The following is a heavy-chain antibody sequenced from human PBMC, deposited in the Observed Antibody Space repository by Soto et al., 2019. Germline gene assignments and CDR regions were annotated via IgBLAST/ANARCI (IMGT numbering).Heavy chain of an antibody. D-gene: IGHD3-10*01. J-gene: IGHJ4*02. CDR2: IYFGGTT. Sequence: PSETLSLTCSLSGGSFRPNYWSWIRQSPGKGLEWIGYIYFGGTTSYNPSLKSRVTISLETSKNQFSLRLSSVTAADTAVYYCARGPGTMAKIDYWGQGTLVTVSS. CDR3: ARGPGTMAKIDY. V-gene: IGHV4-59*12. CDR1: GGSFRPNY.